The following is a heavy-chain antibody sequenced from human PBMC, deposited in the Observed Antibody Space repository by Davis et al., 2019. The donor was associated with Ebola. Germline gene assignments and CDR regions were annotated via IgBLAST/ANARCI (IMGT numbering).Heavy chain of an antibody. Sequence: GESLKISCAASGFTFSSYWMSWVRQAPGKGLEWVSYISSSGSTIYYADSVKGRFTISRDNAKNSLYLQMNSLRAEDTAVYYCARELRVRVGIDYWGQGTLVTVSS. J-gene: IGHJ4*02. CDR3: ARELRVRVGIDY. V-gene: IGHV3-48*04. CDR1: GFTFSSYW. D-gene: IGHD3-16*01. CDR2: ISSSGSTI.